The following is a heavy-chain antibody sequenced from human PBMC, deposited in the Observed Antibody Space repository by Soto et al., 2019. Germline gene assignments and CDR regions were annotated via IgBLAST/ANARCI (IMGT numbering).Heavy chain of an antibody. CDR3: ARDRPDISNPTDHPMFDY. CDR1: GFIFSSHW. D-gene: IGHD6-6*01. CDR2: INSDGSST. Sequence: GGSLRLSCSASGFIFSSHWMHWVRQSAEKGLVWVSRINSDGSSTAYADSVKGRFTISRDNAKNTLYLQMNSLRVEDTAVYYCARDRPDISNPTDHPMFDYWGQGTQVTVSS. J-gene: IGHJ4*02. V-gene: IGHV3-74*01.